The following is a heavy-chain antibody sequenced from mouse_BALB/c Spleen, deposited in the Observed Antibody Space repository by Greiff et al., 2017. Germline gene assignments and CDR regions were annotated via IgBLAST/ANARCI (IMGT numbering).Heavy chain of an antibody. D-gene: IGHD1-2*01. V-gene: IGHV5-17*02. CDR1: GFTFSSFG. CDR3: ARTEITTATNWYFDV. Sequence: EVQGVESGGGLVQPGGSRKLSCAASGFTFSSFGMHWVRQAPEKGLEWVAYISSGSSTIYYADTVKGRFTISRDNPKNTLFLQMTSLRSEDTAMYYCARTEITTATNWYFDVWGAGTTVTVSS. CDR2: ISSGSSTI. J-gene: IGHJ1*01.